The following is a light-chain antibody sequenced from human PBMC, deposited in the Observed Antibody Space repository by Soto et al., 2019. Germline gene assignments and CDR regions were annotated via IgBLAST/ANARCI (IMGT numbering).Light chain of an antibody. CDR2: GAS. CDR1: QGVSRK. V-gene: IGKV3-15*01. J-gene: IGKJ4*01. Sequence: EIVMTQSPATLSVAPGERVTFSCRASQGVSRKLAWYQHKPGQAPRLLISGASTGATGIPARFSGSGSGTEVTLTISSLQSEDCAIYYCQQYYTWPSTFGGGTKVDIK. CDR3: QQYYTWPST.